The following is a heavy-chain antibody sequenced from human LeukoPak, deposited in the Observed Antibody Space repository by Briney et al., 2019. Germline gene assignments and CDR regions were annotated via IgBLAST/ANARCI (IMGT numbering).Heavy chain of an antibody. J-gene: IGHJ4*02. D-gene: IGHD2-2*01. CDR3: TTDPIVVVPAALGDY. Sequence: QPGGSLRLSCAASGFTFSSYWMHWVRQAPGQGLVWVSRISSDGSSTVYAGSVKGRFTISRDNAKNTLYLQMNSLKTEDTAVYYCTTDPIVVVPAALGDYWGQGTLVTVSS. V-gene: IGHV3-74*01. CDR2: ISSDGSST. CDR1: GFTFSSYW.